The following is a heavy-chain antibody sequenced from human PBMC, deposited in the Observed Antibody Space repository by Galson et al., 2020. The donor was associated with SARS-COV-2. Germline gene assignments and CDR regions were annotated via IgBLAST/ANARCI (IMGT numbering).Heavy chain of an antibody. J-gene: IGHJ6*02. CDR3: ARDSKDCSSTSCYPNYYYGMGV. CDR1: GGSISSGGYY. V-gene: IGHV4-31*03. Sequence: SETLSLTCTVSGGSISSGGYYWSWIRQHPGKGPEWIGYIYYSGSTYYNPSLKSRVTISVDTSKNQFSLKLSPVTAADTAVYYCARDSKDCSSTSCYPNYYYGMGVWGQGTTVTVSS. CDR2: IYYSGST. D-gene: IGHD2-2*01.